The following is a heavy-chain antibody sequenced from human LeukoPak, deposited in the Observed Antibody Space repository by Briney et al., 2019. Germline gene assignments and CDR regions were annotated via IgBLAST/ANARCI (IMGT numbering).Heavy chain of an antibody. CDR1: GYTFTSYG. CDR3: ARARASSSSSGYYMDV. D-gene: IGHD6-6*01. J-gene: IGHJ6*03. V-gene: IGHV1-18*01. CDR2: VSAYNGNT. Sequence: GDSVKVSCKASGYTFTSYGISWVRQAPGQGLEWMGWVSAYNGNTNYAQKLQGRVTMTTDTSTSTAYMELRSLRSDDTAVYYCARARASSSSSGYYMDVWGKGTTVTVSS.